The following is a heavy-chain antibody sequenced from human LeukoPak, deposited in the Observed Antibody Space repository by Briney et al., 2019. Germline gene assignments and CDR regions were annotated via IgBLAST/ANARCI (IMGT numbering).Heavy chain of an antibody. CDR1: GGTFSNYA. V-gene: IGHV1-69*04. D-gene: IGHD3-22*01. J-gene: IGHJ4*02. CDR2: IIPILGIA. CDR3: ARDPGEYDSSGFFDY. Sequence: GSSVKVSCKASGGTFSNYAISWVRQAPGQGLEWMGRIIPILGIANYAQKFQGRVTITADKSTSTAYMELSSLRSEDTAVYYCARDPGEYDSSGFFDYWGQGTLVTVSS.